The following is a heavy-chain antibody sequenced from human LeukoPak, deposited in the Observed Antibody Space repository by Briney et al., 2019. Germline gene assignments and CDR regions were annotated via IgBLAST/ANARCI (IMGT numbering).Heavy chain of an antibody. CDR3: AREAGPYGRSPGAD. CDR2: IKTDGSEA. J-gene: IGHJ4*02. CDR1: GLTFSDHW. Sequence: GGSLRLSCEGSGLTFSDHWMRWVSQAAGEGRGWDSSIKTDGSEASYGRAARGRFVISREDYRNMLFLLMNNVRDDDTAMYFCAREAGPYGRSPGADWGQGTKVIVSS. D-gene: IGHD1-14*01. V-gene: IGHV3-74*01.